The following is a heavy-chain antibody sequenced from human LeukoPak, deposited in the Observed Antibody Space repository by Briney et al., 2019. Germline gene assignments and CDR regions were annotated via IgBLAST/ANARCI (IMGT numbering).Heavy chain of an antibody. CDR3: AREKVGATELDY. CDR1: GGTFISYA. J-gene: IGHJ4*02. D-gene: IGHD1-26*01. CDR2: IIPILGIA. Sequence: GASVKVSCKASGGTFISYAISWVRQAPGQGLEWMGRIIPILGIANYAQKFQGRVTITADKSTSTAYMELSNLRSEDTAVYYCAREKVGATELDYWGQGTLVTVSS. V-gene: IGHV1-69*04.